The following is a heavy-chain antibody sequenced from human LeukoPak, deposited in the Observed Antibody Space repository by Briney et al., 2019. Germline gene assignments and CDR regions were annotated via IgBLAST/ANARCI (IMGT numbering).Heavy chain of an antibody. J-gene: IGHJ6*04. CDR3: ARGGYVAMVRGAAYGMDV. CDR2: INHSGST. Sequence: SETLSLTCAVYGGSFSGYYWSWIRQPPGKGLEWIGEINHSGSTNYNPSLKSRVTISVDTSKNQFSLKLSSVTAADTAVYYCARGGYVAMVRGAAYGMDVWGKGTTVTVSS. V-gene: IGHV4-34*01. CDR1: GGSFSGYY. D-gene: IGHD3-10*01.